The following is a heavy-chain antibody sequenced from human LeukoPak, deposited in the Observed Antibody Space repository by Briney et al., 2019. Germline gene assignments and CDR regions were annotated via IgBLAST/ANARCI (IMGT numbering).Heavy chain of an antibody. V-gene: IGHV3-21*01. D-gene: IGHD5-12*01. CDR1: GFTFSNAW. CDR3: ASDQEREYSGYDPFDY. J-gene: IGHJ4*02. CDR2: ISSSSSYI. Sequence: GGSLRLSCAASGFTFSNAWMSWVRQAPGKGLEWVSSISSSSSYIYYADSVKGRFTISRDNAKNSLYLQMNSLRAEDTAVYYCASDQEREYSGYDPFDYWGQGVLVTVSS.